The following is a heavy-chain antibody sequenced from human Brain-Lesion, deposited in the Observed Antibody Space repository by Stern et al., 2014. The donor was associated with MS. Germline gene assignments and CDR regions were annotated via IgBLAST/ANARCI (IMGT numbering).Heavy chain of an antibody. J-gene: IGHJ4*02. D-gene: IGHD6-13*01. CDR2: SDHSGST. V-gene: IGHV4-4*02. Sequence: KESGPGLVKPSGTLSLTCAVSGGSISSSNWWSWVRQSPGKGLEWIGESDHSGSTIYNPSLKSRVTVSVDKSKNRLSLNLRSVTAADPAVYFCARFPASRPHVFDSWGQGTLVTVSS. CDR3: ARFPASRPHVFDS. CDR1: GGSISSSNW.